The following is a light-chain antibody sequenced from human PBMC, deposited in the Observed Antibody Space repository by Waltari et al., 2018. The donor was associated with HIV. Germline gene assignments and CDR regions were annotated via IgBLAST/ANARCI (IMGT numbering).Light chain of an antibody. CDR3: ETCGRNTRV. CDR2: LKSSGSCY. Sequence: QPVLTPSSSSSASLGSSVKLSCTLSSAHSNYIVAWHQQHQGKPPRSMLSLKSSGSCYPKGTRVRDRFSGSGTAADRSLTSPNLQAEDEADYYCETCGRNTRVFGGGTKLTVL. V-gene: IGLV4-60*03. J-gene: IGLJ3*02. CDR1: SAHSNYI.